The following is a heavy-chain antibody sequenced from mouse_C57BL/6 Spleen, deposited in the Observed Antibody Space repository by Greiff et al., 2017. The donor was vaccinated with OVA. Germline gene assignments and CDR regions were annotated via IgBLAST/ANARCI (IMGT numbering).Heavy chain of an antibody. Sequence: QVQLKESGAELVRPGTSVKVSCKASGYAFTNYLIEWVKQRPGQGLEWIGVINPGSGGTNYNEKFKGKATLTADKSSSTAYMQLSSLTSEDSAVYFCARSYKAWFAYWGQGTLVTVSA. CDR2: INPGSGGT. J-gene: IGHJ3*01. CDR3: ARSYKAWFAY. V-gene: IGHV1-54*01. CDR1: GYAFTNYL. D-gene: IGHD1-1*01.